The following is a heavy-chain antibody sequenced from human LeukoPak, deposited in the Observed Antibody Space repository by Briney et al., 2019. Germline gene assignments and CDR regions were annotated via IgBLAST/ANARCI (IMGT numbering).Heavy chain of an antibody. V-gene: IGHV1-69*06. CDR1: GGTFSSYA. Sequence: ASVKVSCKASGGTFSSYAISWVRQAPGQGLEWMGGIIPIFGTANYAQKFQGRVTITADKSTSTAYMELSSLRSEDTAVYYCAREGVYGSGSADYWGQGTLVTVSS. CDR2: IIPIFGTA. D-gene: IGHD3-10*01. J-gene: IGHJ4*02. CDR3: AREGVYGSGSADY.